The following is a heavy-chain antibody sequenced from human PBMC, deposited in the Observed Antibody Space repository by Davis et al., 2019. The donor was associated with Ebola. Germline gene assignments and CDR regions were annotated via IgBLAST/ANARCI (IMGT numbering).Heavy chain of an antibody. Sequence: GGSLRLSCAASGFTFSSYGMHWVRQAPGKGLEWVAVISYDGSNKYYADSVKGRFTISRDNSKNTLYLQMNSLRAEDTAVYYCAKGQYDFWSGSWPFDYWGQGTLVTVSS. V-gene: IGHV3-30*18. CDR3: AKGQYDFWSGSWPFDY. CDR2: ISYDGSNK. D-gene: IGHD3-3*01. CDR1: GFTFSSYG. J-gene: IGHJ4*02.